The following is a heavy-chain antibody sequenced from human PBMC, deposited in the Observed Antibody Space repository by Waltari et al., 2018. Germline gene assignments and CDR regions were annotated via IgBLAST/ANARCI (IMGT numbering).Heavy chain of an antibody. CDR2: IKPDESEK. CDR3: ARLHIASDGASNWFDP. J-gene: IGHJ5*02. D-gene: IGHD6-13*01. CDR1: GFRFSPSW. V-gene: IGHV3-7*01. Sequence: VQLVESGGGLVQPGGSLRLSCAASGFRFSPSWMTWVRQAPGKGLEWVANIKPDESEKYYVDSMRGRFTVSRDNANNALYLQMSSLRVEDTAVYYCARLHIASDGASNWFDPWGQGTLVTVSS.